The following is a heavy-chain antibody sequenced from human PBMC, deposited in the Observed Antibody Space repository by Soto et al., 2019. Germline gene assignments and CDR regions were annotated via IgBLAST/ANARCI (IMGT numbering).Heavy chain of an antibody. CDR2: ISDDGSNK. CDR3: TKRRNVLRFLEWSSGMEV. Sequence: GGSLRLSCAASGFTFSNYGMHWVRQAPGKGLEWVAFISDDGSNKYYADSMKGRFTMSRDNSKSTLYLQMNSLRVEDTAVYYCTKRRNVLRFLEWSSGMEVWGQGTTVTVSS. CDR1: GFTFSNYG. D-gene: IGHD3-3*01. J-gene: IGHJ6*02. V-gene: IGHV3-30*18.